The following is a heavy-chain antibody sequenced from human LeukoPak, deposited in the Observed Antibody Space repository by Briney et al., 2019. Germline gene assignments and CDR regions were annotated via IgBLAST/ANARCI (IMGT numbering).Heavy chain of an antibody. CDR3: ARDQGSNDFDY. CDR1: GFTVSSNY. Sequence: GGSLRLSCAASGFTVSSNYMSWVRQAPGKGLEWVSVIYSGGSTYYADSVKGRFTISRDNSKNTLYLQVNSLRAEDTAVYYCARDQGSNDFDYWGQGTLVTVSS. J-gene: IGHJ4*02. D-gene: IGHD4/OR15-4a*01. V-gene: IGHV3-66*02. CDR2: IYSGGST.